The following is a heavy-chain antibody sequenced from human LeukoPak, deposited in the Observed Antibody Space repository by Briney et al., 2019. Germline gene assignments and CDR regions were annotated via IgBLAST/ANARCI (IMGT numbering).Heavy chain of an antibody. Sequence: GESLKISCKGSGYSFTSYLSGGVRQMPGKGLEWMGIIYPGDSDTRYSPSFQGQATISADKSIRNAYLQWSGRKASEPPIYHCARLRPPTYYYDSSGYYYFDYWGQGTLVTVSS. D-gene: IGHD3-22*01. J-gene: IGHJ4*02. CDR3: ARLRPPTYYYDSSGYYYFDY. CDR2: IYPGDSDT. V-gene: IGHV5-51*01. CDR1: GYSFTSYL.